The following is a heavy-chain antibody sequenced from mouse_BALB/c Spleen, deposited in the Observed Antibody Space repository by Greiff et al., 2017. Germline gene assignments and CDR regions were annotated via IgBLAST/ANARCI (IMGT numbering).Heavy chain of an antibody. CDR1: GYTFTSYW. D-gene: IGHD2-2*01. CDR2: IDPSNSET. Sequence: VQLQESGPELVRPGASVKMSCKASGYTFTSYWMHWVKQRPGQGLEWIGMIDPSNSETWLTQKFKDKVTLYVDKSSNTAYMQLSSLTSEDSAVYYCARGGYDGAWFAYWGQGTLVTVSA. CDR3: ARGGYDGAWFAY. J-gene: IGHJ3*01. V-gene: IGHV1S127*01.